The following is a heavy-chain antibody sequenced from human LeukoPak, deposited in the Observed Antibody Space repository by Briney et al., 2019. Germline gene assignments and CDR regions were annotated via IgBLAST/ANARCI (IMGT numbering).Heavy chain of an antibody. CDR1: GFTFDDYG. CDR3: AGKMEGCSLDY. CDR2: INWNGGST. V-gene: IGHV3-20*04. J-gene: IGHJ4*02. D-gene: IGHD3-3*01. Sequence: GGSLRLSCAASGFTFDDYGMSWVRQAPGKGLEWVSGINWNGGSTGYADSVKGRFTISRDNAKNSLYLQMNSLRAEDTALYYCAGKMEGCSLDYGGRGPLVPFSS.